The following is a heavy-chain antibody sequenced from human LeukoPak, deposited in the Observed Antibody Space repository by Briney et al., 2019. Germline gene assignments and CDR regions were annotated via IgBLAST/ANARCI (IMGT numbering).Heavy chain of an antibody. D-gene: IGHD3-10*01. CDR3: ARVMYHDSGSYYQYFHH. Sequence: GGSLRLSCATSGFTFDDYGMSWVRQVPGKGLEWVSSINWDAGSTTYADSVKGRFTISRDNANNSLYLQMKSLRAEDTALYYCARVMYHDSGSYYQYFHHWGQGTPVTVSS. V-gene: IGHV3-20*04. CDR1: GFTFDDYG. J-gene: IGHJ4*02. CDR2: INWDAGST.